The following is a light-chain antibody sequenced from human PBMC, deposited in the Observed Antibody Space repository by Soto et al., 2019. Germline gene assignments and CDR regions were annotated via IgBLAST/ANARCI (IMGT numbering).Light chain of an antibody. Sequence: EIVLTQSPGTLSLSPGETATLSCRASQSVSSNNLAWYHQKPGQTPRLLIYGASSRATGIPDRFSGSGSGTDFTLTISRLEHEYFAVYYCQQYDNSITFGQGTRLEIE. CDR3: QQYDNSIT. CDR1: QSVSSNN. V-gene: IGKV3-20*01. J-gene: IGKJ5*01. CDR2: GAS.